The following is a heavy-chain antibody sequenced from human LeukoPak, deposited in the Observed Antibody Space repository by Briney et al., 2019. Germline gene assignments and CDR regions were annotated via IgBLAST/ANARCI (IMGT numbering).Heavy chain of an antibody. Sequence: GGSLRLSCAASGFTFSSYEMNWVRQAPGKGLEWVSYISSSGSIIYYADSVKGRFTISRDNAKNSVYLQMNSLKTEDTAVYYCISIAGVDYWGQGTLVAVSS. V-gene: IGHV3-48*03. D-gene: IGHD3-3*02. CDR2: ISSSGSII. J-gene: IGHJ4*02. CDR3: ISIAGVDY. CDR1: GFTFSSYE.